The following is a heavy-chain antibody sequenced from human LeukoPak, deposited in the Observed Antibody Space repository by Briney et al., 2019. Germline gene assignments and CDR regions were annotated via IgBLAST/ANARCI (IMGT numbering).Heavy chain of an antibody. CDR2: FDPEDGET. V-gene: IGHV1-24*01. J-gene: IGHJ3*02. Sequence: ASVKVSCKVSGYTLTELSMHWVRQAPGKGHEWMGGFDPEDGETIYAQKFQGRVTMTEDTSTDTAYMELSSLRSEDTAVYYCATASSAVATYDAFDIWGQGTMVTVSS. D-gene: IGHD6-19*01. CDR3: ATASSAVATYDAFDI. CDR1: GYTLTELS.